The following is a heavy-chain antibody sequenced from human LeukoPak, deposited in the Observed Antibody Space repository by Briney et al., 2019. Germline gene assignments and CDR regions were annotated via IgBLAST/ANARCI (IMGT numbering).Heavy chain of an antibody. Sequence: SETLSLTCTVSGGSIGSYYWSWIRQPPGKGLEWIGYIYYSGSTNYNPSLKSRVTISVDTSKNQFSLKLSSVTAADTAVYYCARSQYSSSWRTGFDYWGQGTLVTVSS. CDR3: ARSQYSSSWRTGFDY. CDR1: GGSIGSYY. J-gene: IGHJ4*02. D-gene: IGHD6-13*01. CDR2: IYYSGST. V-gene: IGHV4-59*01.